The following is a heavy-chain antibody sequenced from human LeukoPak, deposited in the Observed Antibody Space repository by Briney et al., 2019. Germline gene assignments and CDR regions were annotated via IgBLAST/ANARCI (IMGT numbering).Heavy chain of an antibody. D-gene: IGHD5-12*01. Sequence: SETLSLTCTVSGGSVSSGSYYWSWIRQPPGKGLEWIGYIYYSGSTNYNPSLKSRVTISVDTSKNQFSLKLSSVTAADTAVYYCARSGYDFMYFDYWGQGTLVTVSS. CDR3: ARSGYDFMYFDY. V-gene: IGHV4-61*01. CDR1: GGSVSSGSYY. J-gene: IGHJ4*02. CDR2: IYYSGST.